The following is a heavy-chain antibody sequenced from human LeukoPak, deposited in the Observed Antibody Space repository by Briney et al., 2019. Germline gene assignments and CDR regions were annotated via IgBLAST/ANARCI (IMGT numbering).Heavy chain of an antibody. J-gene: IGHJ5*02. Sequence: SETLSLTCTVSGGSISSSSYYWGWIRQPPGKGLEWIGSIYYSGSTYYNPSLKSRVTISVDTSKNQFSLKLSSVTAADTAVYYCARRSGLLWFGELGNWFDPWGQGTLVNVSS. V-gene: IGHV4-39*01. D-gene: IGHD3-10*01. CDR3: ARRSGLLWFGELGNWFDP. CDR2: IYYSGST. CDR1: GGSISSSSYY.